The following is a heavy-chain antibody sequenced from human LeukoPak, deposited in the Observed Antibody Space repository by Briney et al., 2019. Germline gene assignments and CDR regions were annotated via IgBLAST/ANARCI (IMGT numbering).Heavy chain of an antibody. J-gene: IGHJ6*02. V-gene: IGHV3-23*01. Sequence: GGSLRLSCAASGFTFSNSAMTWVRQAPGKGLEWVSGLSGSGGSTYYADSVKGRFTISRDNSRNALYLQLDSLRAEDTAIYFCAKGLWGAYYYGMDVWGQGTTVTVSS. CDR2: LSGSGGST. D-gene: IGHD3-16*01. CDR1: GFTFSNSA. CDR3: AKGLWGAYYYGMDV.